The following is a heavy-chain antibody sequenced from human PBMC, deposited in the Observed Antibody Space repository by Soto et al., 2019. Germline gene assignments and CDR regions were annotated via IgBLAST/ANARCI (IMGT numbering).Heavy chain of an antibody. J-gene: IGHJ4*02. Sequence: VESLKISCNGSGDSFTSYWISWVRQMPWKGLEWMGRIDPSDSYTNYSPSFQGHVTISADKSISTAYLQWSSLKASDTAMYYCARRVGPYGSGSYFFDYWGQGTLVTRLL. CDR3: ARRVGPYGSGSYFFDY. D-gene: IGHD3-10*01. CDR1: GDSFTSYW. V-gene: IGHV5-10-1*01. CDR2: IDPSDSYT.